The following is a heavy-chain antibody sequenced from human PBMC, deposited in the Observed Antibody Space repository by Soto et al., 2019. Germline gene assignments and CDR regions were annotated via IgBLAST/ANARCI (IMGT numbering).Heavy chain of an antibody. CDR1: GYTFTGYY. CDR3: AGLYCSGGSCYGNY. D-gene: IGHD2-15*01. V-gene: IGHV1-2*04. CDR2: INPNSGGT. Sequence: ASVKVSCKASGYTFTGYYMHWVRQAPGQGLEWMGWINPNSGGTNYAQKFQGWVTMTRDTSISTAYMELSRLRSDDTAVYYCAGLYCSGGSCYGNYWGQGTLVTVSS. J-gene: IGHJ4*02.